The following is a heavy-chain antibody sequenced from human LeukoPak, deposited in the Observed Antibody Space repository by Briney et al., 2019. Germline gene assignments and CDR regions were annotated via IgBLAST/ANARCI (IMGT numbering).Heavy chain of an antibody. V-gene: IGHV3-30*18. CDR1: GFPFSSYA. Sequence: GGSLRLSCAASGFPFSSYAMHWVRQAPGKGLEWVAVISYDGSHKSYADSVKGRFTISRDNSKNTLYLQMNSLRAEDTAVYHCAKGFDSSGYYQPLPFDYWGQGTLVTVSS. CDR2: ISYDGSHK. J-gene: IGHJ4*02. CDR3: AKGFDSSGYYQPLPFDY. D-gene: IGHD3-22*01.